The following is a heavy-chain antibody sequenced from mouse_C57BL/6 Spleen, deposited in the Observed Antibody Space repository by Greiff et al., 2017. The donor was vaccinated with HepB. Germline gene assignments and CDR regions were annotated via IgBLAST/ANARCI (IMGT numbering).Heavy chain of an antibody. J-gene: IGHJ3*01. CDR2: ICSGGST. Sequence: VKLVESGPGLVQPSQTLYITCTASGFSLTSYGVHWVRQSPGKGLEWLGVICSGGSTDYNAAFMSRLCIIKDNYKSQIFFNMTSRQADEAAVYYCDKNAGAHAWFAYWGQGTLVTVSA. CDR3: DKNAGAHAWFAY. D-gene: IGHD1-3*01. CDR1: GFSLTSYG. V-gene: IGHV2-5*01.